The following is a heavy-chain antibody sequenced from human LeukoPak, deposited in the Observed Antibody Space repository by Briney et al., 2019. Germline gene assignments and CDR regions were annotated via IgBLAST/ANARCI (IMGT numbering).Heavy chain of an antibody. J-gene: IGHJ5*02. D-gene: IGHD1-20*01. CDR3: ARGRVGLFGRITGRRWDWFDP. CDR2: INPSGGST. Sequence: ASVKVSCKASGYTFTSYYMHWVRQAPGQGLEWMGIINPSGGSTSYAQKFQGRVTMTRDMSTSTVYMELSSLRSEDTAVYYCARGRVGLFGRITGRRWDWFDPWGQGTLVTVSS. CDR1: GYTFTSYY. V-gene: IGHV1-46*01.